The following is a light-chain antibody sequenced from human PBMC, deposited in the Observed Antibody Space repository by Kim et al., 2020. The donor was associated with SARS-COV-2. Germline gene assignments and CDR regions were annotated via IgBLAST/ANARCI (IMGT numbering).Light chain of an antibody. V-gene: IGKV3-20*01. CDR2: DAS. CDR1: QSVKNNS. J-gene: IGKJ2*01. Sequence: LSPGERATLSCRASQSVKNNSLAWYQQKPGQAPRLLIYDASSRATGIPDRCSGSGSGTDFTLTISRLEPEDFAVYHCHQYGNTPRTFGQGTKLEI. CDR3: HQYGNTPRT.